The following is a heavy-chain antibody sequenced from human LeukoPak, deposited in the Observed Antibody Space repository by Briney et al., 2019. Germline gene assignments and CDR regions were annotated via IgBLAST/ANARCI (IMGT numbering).Heavy chain of an antibody. CDR2: INSYGSST. D-gene: IGHD2-15*01. CDR3: ARDSVVVVVAATSRFDP. J-gene: IGHJ5*02. Sequence: GGSLRLSCAASGFTFSSYWMHWVRQAPGKGLGWVSRINSYGSSTSYADSVKGRFTISRDNAKNTLYLQMNSLRAEDTAVYYCARDSVVVVVAATSRFDPWGQGTLVTVSS. V-gene: IGHV3-74*01. CDR1: GFTFSSYW.